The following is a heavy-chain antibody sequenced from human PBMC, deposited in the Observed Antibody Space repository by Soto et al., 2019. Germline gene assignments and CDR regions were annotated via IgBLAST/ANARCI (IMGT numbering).Heavy chain of an antibody. D-gene: IGHD3-10*01. CDR3: AKDLTRFAGWFGEFLLDV. CDR1: GFTFSSYG. Sequence: GGSLRLSCAASGFTFSSYGMHWVRQAPGKGLEWVAVIWYDGSNKYYADSVKGRFTISRDNSKNTLYLQMNSLRAEDTAVYYCAKDLTRFAGWFGEFLLDVWGKGTTVTVSS. J-gene: IGHJ6*04. V-gene: IGHV3-30*02. CDR2: IWYDGSNK.